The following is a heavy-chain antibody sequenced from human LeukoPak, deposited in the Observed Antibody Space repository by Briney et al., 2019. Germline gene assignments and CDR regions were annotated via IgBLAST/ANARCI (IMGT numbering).Heavy chain of an antibody. CDR1: GYSFTSYW. V-gene: IGHV5-51*01. CDR2: IYPGDSDT. J-gene: IGHJ6*02. Sequence: GESLKISCKGSGYSFTSYWIGWVRQMPGKGLEWMGIIYPGDSDTRYSPSFQGQVTISADKSISTAYLQSSSLKASDTAMYYCARRNSYGYYYYGMDVWGQGTTVTVSS. D-gene: IGHD5-18*01. CDR3: ARRNSYGYYYYGMDV.